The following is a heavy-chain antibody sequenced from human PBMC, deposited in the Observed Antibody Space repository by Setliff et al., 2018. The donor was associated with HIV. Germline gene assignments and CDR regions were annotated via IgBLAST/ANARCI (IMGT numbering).Heavy chain of an antibody. V-gene: IGHV4-59*01. CDR2: IDYSGST. CDR1: GGSIRSYY. Sequence: SETLSLTCTVSGGSIRSYYWSWNRQPPGKGLEWSGYIDYSGSTNYNPSLKSRVTISVDTSKNQFSLKLSSVTAADTAVYYCARGPGILSGTSAFDIWGQGTMVTVSS. CDR3: ARGPGILSGTSAFDI. D-gene: IGHD1-1*01. J-gene: IGHJ3*02.